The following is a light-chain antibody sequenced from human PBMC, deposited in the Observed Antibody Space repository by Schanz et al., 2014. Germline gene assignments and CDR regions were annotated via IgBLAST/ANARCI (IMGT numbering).Light chain of an antibody. CDR3: QHYNNWPPVWT. V-gene: IGKV3-20*01. CDR1: QSVSISY. J-gene: IGKJ1*01. Sequence: EIVLTQSPGTLSLSPGERATLSCRASQSVSISYLAWYQQKPGQAPRLLIYDASNRATGIPARFSGSGSGTDFTLTISSLEPEDFAVYYCQHYNNWPPVWTFGQGTKVEIK. CDR2: DAS.